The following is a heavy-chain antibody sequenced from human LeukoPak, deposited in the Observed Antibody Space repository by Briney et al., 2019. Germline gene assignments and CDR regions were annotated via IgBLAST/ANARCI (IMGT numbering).Heavy chain of an antibody. CDR2: IHRSGST. CDR1: GFTFSSYS. Sequence: PGGSLRLSCAASGFTFSSYSMNWVRRPPGKGLEWIGEIHRSGSTNYNPSLKSRLTISLDKSKNQFSLHLTSVTAADTAIYYCARGGDWRFDYWGQGTLVTVSS. V-gene: IGHV4-4*02. D-gene: IGHD2-21*02. CDR3: ARGGDWRFDY. J-gene: IGHJ4*02.